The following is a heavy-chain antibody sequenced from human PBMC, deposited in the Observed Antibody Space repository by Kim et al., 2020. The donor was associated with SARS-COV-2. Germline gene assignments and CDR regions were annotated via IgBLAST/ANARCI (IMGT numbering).Heavy chain of an antibody. J-gene: IGHJ4*02. CDR2: IYYNGRT. CDR3: ARIADYDMYYFDY. D-gene: IGHD3-22*01. V-gene: IGHV4-31*03. CDR1: SVSINIGGYY. Sequence: SETLSLTCTVSSVSINIGGYYWSWVRQHTGKGLEYIGYIYYNGRTDYNPSLKSRVSISLDRSQNQFSLNLTSVTAADTAVYYCARIADYDMYYFDYWGRGTLVTVSS.